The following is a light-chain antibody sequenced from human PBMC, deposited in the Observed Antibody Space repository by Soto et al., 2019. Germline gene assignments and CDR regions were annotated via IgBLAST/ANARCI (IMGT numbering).Light chain of an antibody. Sequence: QSALTQPASVSGSPGQSITLPCTGTSSDVGGYNFVSWYQLNPGKAPKLMIYDVSNRPSGVSNRFSGSKSGNTASLTISGLQAEDEADYYCSSYTASSTPCVFGTGTKVTVL. CDR1: SSDVGGYNF. CDR3: SSYTASSTPCV. V-gene: IGLV2-14*01. J-gene: IGLJ1*01. CDR2: DVS.